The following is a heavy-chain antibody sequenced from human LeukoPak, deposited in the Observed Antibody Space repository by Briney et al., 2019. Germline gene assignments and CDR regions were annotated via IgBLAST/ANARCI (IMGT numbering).Heavy chain of an antibody. CDR2: IYYSGST. CDR1: GGSISSYY. V-gene: IGHV4-59*01. D-gene: IGHD3-10*01. CDR3: ARDVRMVRGVIPTNWFDP. J-gene: IGHJ5*02. Sequence: SETLSLTCTVSGGSISSYYWSWIRQPPGKGLEWIGYIYYSGSTNYNPSLKSRVTISVDTSKNQFSLKLSSVTAADTAVYYCARDVRMVRGVIPTNWFDPWGQGILVTVSS.